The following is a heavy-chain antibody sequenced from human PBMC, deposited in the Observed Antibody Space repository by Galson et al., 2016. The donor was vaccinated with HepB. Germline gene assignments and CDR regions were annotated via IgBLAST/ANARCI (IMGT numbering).Heavy chain of an antibody. D-gene: IGHD3-16*01. CDR1: GYSMNSGYY. Sequence: SETLSLTCSVSGYSMNSGYYWGWIRQPPGKGLQWLGSIYHFGTTYYNPSLEYRVTISVDTAKNQFSLRLSILTAADTAVYYCARVRGSGLRGGFDPWGQGTVVTVSS. V-gene: IGHV4-38-2*02. J-gene: IGHJ5*02. CDR3: ARVRGSGLRGGFDP. CDR2: IYHFGTT.